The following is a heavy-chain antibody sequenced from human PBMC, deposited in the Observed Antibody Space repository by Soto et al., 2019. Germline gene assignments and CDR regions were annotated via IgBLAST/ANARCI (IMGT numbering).Heavy chain of an antibody. Sequence: SETLSLTCTVSGGSISSGGYYWSWIRQHPGKGLEWIGYIYYSGSTYYNPSLKSRVTISVDTSKNQFSLKLSSVTAADTAVYYCARATNRYDILTGYFPDAFDIWGQGTMVTVSS. CDR2: IYYSGST. CDR3: ARATNRYDILTGYFPDAFDI. CDR1: GGSISSGGYY. D-gene: IGHD3-9*01. J-gene: IGHJ3*02. V-gene: IGHV4-31*03.